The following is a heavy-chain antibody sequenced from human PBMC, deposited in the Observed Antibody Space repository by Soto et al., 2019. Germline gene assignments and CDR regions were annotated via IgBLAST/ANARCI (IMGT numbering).Heavy chain of an antibody. Sequence: QTLSLTCTVSGGSISSYYWSWIRQPQWRGLYWIGYIYYSGSTNHNPSLKSRVTIPVDTSKNQFSLKLSSVTAADTAVYYCARQIAVAGPYNWFDPWGQGTLVTVSS. CDR3: ARQIAVAGPYNWFDP. CDR1: GGSISSYY. CDR2: IYYSGST. D-gene: IGHD6-19*01. J-gene: IGHJ5*02. V-gene: IGHV4-59*13.